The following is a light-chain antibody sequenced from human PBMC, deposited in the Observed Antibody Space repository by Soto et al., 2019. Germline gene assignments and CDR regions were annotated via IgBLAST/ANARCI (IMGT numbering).Light chain of an antibody. V-gene: IGKV3-15*01. CDR2: RAS. Sequence: EVVMTQSPATLSVSPGERATLSCRASQTVRDNLGWYQQKPGQPPRLLIYRASTRAPGVPARFSGSGSGTEFTLTISSLQPEDFTVYSCLQYHSLWAFGQGTKVDIK. J-gene: IGKJ1*01. CDR3: LQYHSLWA. CDR1: QTVRDN.